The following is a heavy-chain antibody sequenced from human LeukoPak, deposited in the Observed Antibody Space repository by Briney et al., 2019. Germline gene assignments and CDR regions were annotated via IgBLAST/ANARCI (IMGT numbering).Heavy chain of an antibody. CDR2: IYPGDSDT. CDR1: GYNFTTYW. J-gene: IGHJ4*02. D-gene: IGHD4-17*01. Sequence: LGESLKISCKGSGYNFTTYWIGWVRQMPGKGLEWMGIIYPGDSDTRYSPSFQGQVTISADKSINTAYLQWSSLKASDTAIYYCARETSTAGSFRFWGQGTLVTVSS. V-gene: IGHV5-51*01. CDR3: ARETSTAGSFRF.